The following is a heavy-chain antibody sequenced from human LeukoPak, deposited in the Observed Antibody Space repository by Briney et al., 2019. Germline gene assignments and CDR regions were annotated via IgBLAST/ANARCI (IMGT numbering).Heavy chain of an antibody. CDR2: TYIRSKSYN. CDR1: RDSVSSNSAA. V-gene: IGHV6-1*01. J-gene: IGHJ4*02. Sequence: SQTLSLTCAISRDSVSSNSAAWNWITHSPSRGLEWLGRTYIRSKSYNDYAVSVKGRITTNPATSKHQFSLQLKSAAPEDTAVYYCARQREGALDYWGQGTLVTVSS. CDR3: ARQREGALDY.